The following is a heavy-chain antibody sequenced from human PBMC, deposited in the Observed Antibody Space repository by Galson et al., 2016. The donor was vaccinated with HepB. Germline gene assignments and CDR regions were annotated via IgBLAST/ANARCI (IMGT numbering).Heavy chain of an antibody. Sequence: SLRLSCAASGFTLRSYYMSWIRQAPGKGLEWVSYISSSDNTIYYADSVKGRFTISRDNAKNSLYLQMNSLRAEDTAVYYCARDQYYGSRWFDPWGQGTLVTVSS. CDR1: GFTLRSYY. V-gene: IGHV3-11*01. CDR2: ISSSDNTI. CDR3: ARDQYYGSRWFDP. J-gene: IGHJ5*02. D-gene: IGHD3-10*01.